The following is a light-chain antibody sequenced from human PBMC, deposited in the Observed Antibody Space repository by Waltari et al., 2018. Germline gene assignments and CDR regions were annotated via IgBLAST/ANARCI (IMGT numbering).Light chain of an antibody. CDR2: QDN. CDR3: QAWDSSTYVV. Sequence: FALSQPPSVSVSPGQTASITCSADHLGAKFASWYQQKPGQSPLLVIYQDNKRPSGIPERFSGSNSGNTATLTISGPQAVDEADYYCQAWDSSTYVVFGGGTKLTVL. V-gene: IGLV3-1*01. CDR1: HLGAKF. J-gene: IGLJ2*01.